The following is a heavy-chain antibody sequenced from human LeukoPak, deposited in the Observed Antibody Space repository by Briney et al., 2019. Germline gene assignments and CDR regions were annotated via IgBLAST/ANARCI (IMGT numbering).Heavy chain of an antibody. CDR1: GRSISSNY. Sequence: SETLSLTCTVSGRSISSNYWSWIRQPAGKGLEWIGRIYTSGSTNYNPSLKSRVSMSLDTSKNQFSLKLNSVTAADTAVYYCARQPPYYYGMDVWGRGTTVTVFS. CDR2: IYTSGST. V-gene: IGHV4-4*07. CDR3: ARQPPYYYGMDV. J-gene: IGHJ6*02.